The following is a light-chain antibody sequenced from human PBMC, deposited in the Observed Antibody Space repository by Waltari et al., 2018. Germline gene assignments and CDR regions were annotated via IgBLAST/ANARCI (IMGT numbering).Light chain of an antibody. V-gene: IGLV1-44*01. CDR2: YNN. CDR1: SSNIGRNT. Sequence: QSVLTQPPSASGTPGQRVTISCSGGSSNIGRNTVNWYQHVPGTAPKLLVYYNNQRPSGVPDRFFGSTSCTSASLAISGLQSADEATYYCSVWDDSLNGVVFGGGTKLAVL. CDR3: SVWDDSLNGVV. J-gene: IGLJ2*01.